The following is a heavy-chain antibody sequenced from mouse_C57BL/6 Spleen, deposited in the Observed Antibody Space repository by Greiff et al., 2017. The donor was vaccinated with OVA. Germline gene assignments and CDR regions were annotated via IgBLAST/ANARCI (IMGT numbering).Heavy chain of an antibody. J-gene: IGHJ4*01. CDR3: ARWDGHYYAMDY. CDR1: GYTFTSYW. V-gene: IGHV1-50*01. Sequence: QVQLQQPGAELVKPGASVKLSCKASGYTFTSYWMQWVKQRPGQGLEWIGEIDPSDSYTNYNQKVKGKATLIVDTASSTAYMQLSSLTSEDSAVYYCARWDGHYYAMDYWGQGTSVTVSS. CDR2: IDPSDSYT. D-gene: IGHD2-3*01.